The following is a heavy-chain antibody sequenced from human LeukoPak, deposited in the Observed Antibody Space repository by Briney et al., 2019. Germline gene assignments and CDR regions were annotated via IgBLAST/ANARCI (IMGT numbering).Heavy chain of an antibody. V-gene: IGHV6-1*01. J-gene: IGHJ4*02. CDR3: ARSYSSGWDFES. D-gene: IGHD6-19*01. CDR1: GDSVSSNSAA. Sequence: SQTLSLTCAISGDSVSSNSAAWNWIRQSPSRGPEWLGRTYYRSKWYNDYALSVKSRISINPDTSKKQFSLQLNSVTPEDTAVYYCARSYSSGWDFESWGQGTLVTVSS. CDR2: TYYRSKWYN.